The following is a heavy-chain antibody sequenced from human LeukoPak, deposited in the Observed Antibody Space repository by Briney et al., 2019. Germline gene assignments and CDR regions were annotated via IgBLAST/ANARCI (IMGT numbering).Heavy chain of an antibody. CDR2: MNPNSGNT. CDR3: ARAPPHYYDSSGYYPDY. D-gene: IGHD3-22*01. Sequence: ASVKVSCKASGYTFTSYDINWVRQATGQGLEWMGWMNPNSGNTGYAQKFQGRVTITRNTSISTAYMELSSLRSEDTAVYYCARAPPHYYDSSGYYPDYWGQGTLVTVSS. J-gene: IGHJ4*02. CDR1: GYTFTSYD. V-gene: IGHV1-8*03.